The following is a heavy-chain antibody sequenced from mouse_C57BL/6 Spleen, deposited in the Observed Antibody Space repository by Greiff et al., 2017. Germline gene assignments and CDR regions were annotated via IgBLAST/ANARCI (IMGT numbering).Heavy chain of an antibody. CDR1: GFSLTSYG. CDR2: IWSGGST. V-gene: IGHV2-2*01. Sequence: VKLVESGPGLVQPSQSLSITCTVSGFSLTSYGVHWVRQSPGKGLEWLGVIWSGGSTDYNAAFISRLSISKDNSKSQVFFKMNSLQADDTAIYYCARNRGERYSNFHFDYWGQGTTLTVSS. D-gene: IGHD2-5*01. CDR3: ARNRGERYSNFHFDY. J-gene: IGHJ2*01.